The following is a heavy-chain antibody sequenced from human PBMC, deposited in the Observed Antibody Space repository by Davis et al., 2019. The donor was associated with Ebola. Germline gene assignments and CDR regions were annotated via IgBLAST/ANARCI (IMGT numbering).Heavy chain of an antibody. V-gene: IGHV4-39*07. CDR2: IYYSGST. Sequence: SETLSLTCTVSGGSISSSSYYWGWIRQPPGKGLEWIGSIYYSGSTYYNPSLKSRVTISVDTSKNQFSLKLSSVTAADTAVYYCARGGWYYCDSSGYYGVGHAFDIWGQGTMVTVSS. D-gene: IGHD3-22*01. CDR1: GGSISSSSYY. J-gene: IGHJ3*02. CDR3: ARGGWYYCDSSGYYGVGHAFDI.